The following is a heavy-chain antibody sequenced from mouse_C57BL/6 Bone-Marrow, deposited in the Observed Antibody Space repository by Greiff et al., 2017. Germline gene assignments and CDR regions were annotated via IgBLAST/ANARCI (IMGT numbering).Heavy chain of an antibody. J-gene: IGHJ3*01. CDR3: ARSKNGDSWFAY. CDR1: GYAFTNYL. CDR2: INPGSGGT. D-gene: IGHD4-1*01. V-gene: IGHV1-54*01. Sequence: QVQLKQSGAELVRPGTSVKVSCKASGYAFTNYLIEWVKQRPGQGLEWIGVINPGSGGTNYNEKFKGKAPLTADKSSSTAYMQLSSLTSEDSAVYFCARSKNGDSWFAYWGQGTLVTVSA.